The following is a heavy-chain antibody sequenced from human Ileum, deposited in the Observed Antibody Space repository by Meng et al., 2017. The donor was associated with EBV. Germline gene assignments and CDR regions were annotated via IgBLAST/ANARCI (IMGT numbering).Heavy chain of an antibody. CDR3: ARRPGSPSSRFDY. CDR2: IYWNDDK. CDR1: GFSLTSSGVG. V-gene: IGHV2-5*01. J-gene: IGHJ4*02. Sequence: HITLKDSVPTLVKPTQTPSLTCSFSGFSLTSSGVGVGWIRQPPGKALEWLALIYWNDDKRYSPSLKSRLTVTRDTSKNQVVLTLTNVDPVDTATYYCARRPGSPSSRFDYWGQGTLVTVSS. D-gene: IGHD6-6*01.